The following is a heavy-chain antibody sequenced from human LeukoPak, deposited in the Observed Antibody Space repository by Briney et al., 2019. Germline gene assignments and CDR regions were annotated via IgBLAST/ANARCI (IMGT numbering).Heavy chain of an antibody. V-gene: IGHV3-21*01. D-gene: IGHD6-19*01. CDR3: ARDQRSSGSRFDP. Sequence: GGSLRLSCAASGFTFSSYSMNWVRQAPGKGLEWVSSISSSSSYIYYADSVKGRFTISRDNSKNTLYLQMNSLRAEDTAVYYCARDQRSSGSRFDPWGQGTLVTVSS. J-gene: IGHJ5*02. CDR1: GFTFSSYS. CDR2: ISSSSSYI.